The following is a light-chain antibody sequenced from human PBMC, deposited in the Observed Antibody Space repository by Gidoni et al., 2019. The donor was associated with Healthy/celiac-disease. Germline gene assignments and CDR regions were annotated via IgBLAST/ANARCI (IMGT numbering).Light chain of an antibody. Sequence: IWMSQCPLSLPVTPGEPASISCRSSQSLLHSNGYNYLDWYLQKPGQSPQLLIYLGSNRASGVPDRFSGSGSGTDFTLKISRVEAEDVGVYYCMQALQTPLLTFGGGTKVEIK. J-gene: IGKJ4*01. V-gene: IGKV2-28*01. CDR1: QSLLHSNGYNY. CDR2: LGS. CDR3: MQALQTPLLT.